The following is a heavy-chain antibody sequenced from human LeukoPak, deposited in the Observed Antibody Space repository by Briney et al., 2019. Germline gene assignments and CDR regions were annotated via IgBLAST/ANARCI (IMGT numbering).Heavy chain of an antibody. V-gene: IGHV1-46*01. CDR3: ARRISPGWFDP. CDR2: INPSGGTT. Sequence: GASVKVSSKASGYTFTSYYMHWVRQAPGQGLEWMGIINPSGGTTIYAQKFQGRVTMTGDTSTSTAYMELSSLRSEDTAVYYCARRISPGWFDPWGQGTLVTVSS. CDR1: GYTFTSYY. D-gene: IGHD3-3*02. J-gene: IGHJ5*02.